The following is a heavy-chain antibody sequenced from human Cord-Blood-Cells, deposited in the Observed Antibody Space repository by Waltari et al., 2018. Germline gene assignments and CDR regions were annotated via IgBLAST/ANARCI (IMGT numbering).Heavy chain of an antibody. CDR3: ARDESPRYYDFWSGYYWFDP. J-gene: IGHJ5*02. CDR2: INAYNGNT. D-gene: IGHD3-3*01. Sequence: QVQLVQSGAEVKKPGASVKVSCKASGYTFTSYGISWVRPAPGPGLEWMGWINAYNGNTNYAQKRQGRVTMTTDTSTSTAYMELRSLRSDDTAVYYCARDESPRYYDFWSGYYWFDPWGQGTLVTVSS. V-gene: IGHV1-18*01. CDR1: GYTFTSYG.